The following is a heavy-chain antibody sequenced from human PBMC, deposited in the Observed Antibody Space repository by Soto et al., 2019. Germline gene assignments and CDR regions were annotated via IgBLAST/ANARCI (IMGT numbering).Heavy chain of an antibody. V-gene: IGHV1-18*01. CDR2: ISPYSGNT. D-gene: IGHD3-10*01. Sequence: QVQLVQSGDEVRKPGSSVKVSCKASGYIFVNYGIAWVRQAPGQGLEGMGWISPYSGNTHYASKVQGRLTMTTDTSKSTAYTDLGSLTSVETDVYAFDMVDSYRTTNPQDVWGEGNMVTVAS. CDR3: DMVDSYRTTNPQDV. J-gene: IGHJ6*04. CDR1: GYIFVNYG.